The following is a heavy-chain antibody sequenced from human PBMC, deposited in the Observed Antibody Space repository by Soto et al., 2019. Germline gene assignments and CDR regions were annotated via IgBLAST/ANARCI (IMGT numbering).Heavy chain of an antibody. CDR1: GGSVSSGSYY. CDR2: IYYSGST. J-gene: IGHJ4*02. V-gene: IGHV4-61*01. Sequence: SETLSLTCTVSGGSVSSGSYYWSWIRQPPGKGLEWIGYIYYSGSTNYNPSLKSRVTISVDTSKNQFSLKLSSVTAADPALYSCAGGAPDGTDYDFWSGYYYYFDYWGQGTLVTVSS. CDR3: AGGAPDGTDYDFWSGYYYYFDY. D-gene: IGHD3-3*01.